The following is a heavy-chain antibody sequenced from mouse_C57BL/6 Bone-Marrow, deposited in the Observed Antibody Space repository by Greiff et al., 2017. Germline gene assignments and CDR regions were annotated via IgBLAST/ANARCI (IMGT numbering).Heavy chain of an antibody. J-gene: IGHJ2*01. CDR3: ARDGYAGLDE. CDR2: ISDGGSYT. Sequence: EVTLVESGGGLVKPGGSLKLSCAASGFTFSSYAMSWVRQTPEKRLEWVATISDGGSYTYYPDNVKGRFTISRDNAKNNLYLQMSHLKSEDTAMNYCARDGYAGLDEGGQGTTRTVSS. CDR1: GFTFSSYA. V-gene: IGHV5-4*01. D-gene: IGHD1-2*01.